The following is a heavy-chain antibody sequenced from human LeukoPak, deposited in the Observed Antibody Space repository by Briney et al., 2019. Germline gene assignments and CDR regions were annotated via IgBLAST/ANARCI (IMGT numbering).Heavy chain of an antibody. CDR2: IYYSGST. CDR3: ATLVGGIAAAGLFADY. CDR1: GGSISSGGYY. J-gene: IGHJ4*02. Sequence: SQTLSLTCTVSGGSISSGGYYWSWIRQHPGKGLEWIGSIYYSGSTYYNPSLKSRVTISVDTSKNQFSLKLGSVTAADTAVYYCATLVGGIAAAGLFADYWGQGTLVTVSS. D-gene: IGHD6-13*01. V-gene: IGHV4-39*01.